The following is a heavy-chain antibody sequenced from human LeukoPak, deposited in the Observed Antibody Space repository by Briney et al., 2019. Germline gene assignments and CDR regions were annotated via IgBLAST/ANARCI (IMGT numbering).Heavy chain of an antibody. CDR2: ISGSGGGT. J-gene: IGHJ3*02. CDR3: AKDQDYYDSSGYYLDAFDI. D-gene: IGHD3-22*01. Sequence: PGGSLRLSCAASGFTFSSYWMHWVRQAPGKGLEWVSAISGSGGGTYYADSVKGRFTISRDNSKNTLYLQMNSLRAEDTAVYYCAKDQDYYDSSGYYLDAFDIWGQGTMVTVSS. V-gene: IGHV3-23*01. CDR1: GFTFSSYW.